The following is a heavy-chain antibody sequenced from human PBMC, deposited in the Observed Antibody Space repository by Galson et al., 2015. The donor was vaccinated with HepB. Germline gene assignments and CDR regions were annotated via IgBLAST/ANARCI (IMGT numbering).Heavy chain of an antibody. CDR1: GGSISSGDYY. J-gene: IGHJ5*02. Sequence: TLSLTCTVSGGSISSGDYYWSWIRQPPGKGLEWIGYIYYSGSTYYNPSLKSRVTISVDTSKNQFSLKLSSVTAADTAVYYCARDKRYCSGGSCDDGWFDPWGQGTLVTVSS. V-gene: IGHV4-30-4*01. D-gene: IGHD2-15*01. CDR3: ARDKRYCSGGSCDDGWFDP. CDR2: IYYSGST.